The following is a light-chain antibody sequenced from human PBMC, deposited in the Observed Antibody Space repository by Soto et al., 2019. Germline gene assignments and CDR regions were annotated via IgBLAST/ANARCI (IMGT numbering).Light chain of an antibody. Sequence: SYELTQPSSVSVSPGQTARITCSGDVLAKKYARWFQQKPGQAPVVVIYKDIERPSGIPERFSGSSSGTTVTLTISGAQVEDEADYYCYSAADNNWVFGGGTQLTVL. CDR1: VLAKKY. J-gene: IGLJ3*02. V-gene: IGLV3-27*01. CDR3: YSAADNNWV. CDR2: KDI.